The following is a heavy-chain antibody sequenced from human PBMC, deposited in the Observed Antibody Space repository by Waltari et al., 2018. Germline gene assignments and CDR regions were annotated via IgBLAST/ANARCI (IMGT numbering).Heavy chain of an antibody. D-gene: IGHD5-12*01. CDR2: VYYIGTS. CDR1: GDSISSSNYY. J-gene: IGHJ4*02. Sequence: QLQLQESGPGLVKPSETLSLSCSVSGDSISSSNYYWGWIRQPPGKGLEWIAGVYYIGTSDYTPYLKSRVTISADTSSNQFYRRLTSVTATDTAVYYCARSSAGMPRWLGDYWGQGILVTVSS. CDR3: ARSSAGMPRWLGDY. V-gene: IGHV4-39*01.